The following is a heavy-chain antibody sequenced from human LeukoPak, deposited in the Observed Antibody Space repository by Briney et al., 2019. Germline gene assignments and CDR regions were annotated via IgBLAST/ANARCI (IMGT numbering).Heavy chain of an antibody. CDR3: ASWGIAARTFDY. CDR1: GGSFSGYY. Sequence: SETLSLTCAVYGGSFSGYYWSWIRQPPGKGLEWIGEINHCGSTNYNPSLKSRVTISVDTSKNQFSLKLSSVTAADTAVYYCASWGIAARTFDYWGQGTLVTVSS. D-gene: IGHD6-6*01. CDR2: INHCGST. J-gene: IGHJ4*02. V-gene: IGHV4-34*01.